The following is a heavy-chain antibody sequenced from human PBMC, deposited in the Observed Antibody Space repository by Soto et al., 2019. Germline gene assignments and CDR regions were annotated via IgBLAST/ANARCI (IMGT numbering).Heavy chain of an antibody. D-gene: IGHD6-19*01. CDR3: ARVLDSSRGWYTSVLDH. V-gene: IGHV1-18*01. J-gene: IGHJ1*01. CDR1: GYAFASDG. CDR2: ISAYNANT. Sequence: ASGRVSCKASGYAFASDGISVVRQARGQGLEGMAWISAYNANTNYAQKIQGRVTVTTHTSTSTAYLELRRTRSDDTAVSYCARVLDSSRGWYTSVLDHWV.